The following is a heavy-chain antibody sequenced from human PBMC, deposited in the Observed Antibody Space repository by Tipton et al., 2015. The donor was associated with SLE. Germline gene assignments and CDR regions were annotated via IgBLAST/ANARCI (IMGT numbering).Heavy chain of an antibody. CDR2: IHYSGST. CDR1: GGSISTYY. V-gene: IGHV4-59*08. CDR3: ARTSARHGGY. J-gene: IGHJ4*02. Sequence: TLSLTCTVSGGSISTYYWSWIRQPPGKGLEWIGYIHYSGSTNYNPSLKSRVTMSVDTSKNQFSLKLSSVTAADTAVYYCARTSARHGGYWGQGTLVTVSS. D-gene: IGHD3-10*01.